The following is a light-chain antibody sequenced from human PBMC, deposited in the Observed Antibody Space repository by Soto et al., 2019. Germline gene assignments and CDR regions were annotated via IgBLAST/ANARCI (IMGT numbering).Light chain of an antibody. J-gene: IGLJ3*02. CDR1: STDVGGFNF. CDR3: SSDVGGYTLEV. V-gene: IGLV2-14*01. CDR2: DVS. Sequence: QSVLTQPASVSGSPGQSITISCTRTSTDVGGFNFVSWYQHHPDKAPQLIIYDVSYRPSGISDRFSGSKSGNTASLTISGLQAEDEADYYCSSDVGGYTLEVFGGGTKLTVL.